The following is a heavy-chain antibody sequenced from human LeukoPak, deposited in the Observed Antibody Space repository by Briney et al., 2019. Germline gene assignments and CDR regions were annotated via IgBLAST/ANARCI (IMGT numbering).Heavy chain of an antibody. J-gene: IGHJ4*02. V-gene: IGHV3-23*01. D-gene: IGHD5/OR15-5a*01. CDR2: ISGSGGSR. CDR1: GVTFRSDA. CDR3: AKGVSLGIFDY. Sequence: GGSXRLSCAASGVTFRSDAMSWGGEAPGKGGEGGSAISGSGGSRYYADTVKGRVTISRDNSKNTLYLQMNTLRAEDTAVYYCAKGVSLGIFDYWGQGTLVTVSS.